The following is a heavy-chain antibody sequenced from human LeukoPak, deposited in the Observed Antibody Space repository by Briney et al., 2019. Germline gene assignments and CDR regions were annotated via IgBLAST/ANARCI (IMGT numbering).Heavy chain of an antibody. CDR3: VRLYDDYTNGHFDS. CDR2: ITSSSSYI. J-gene: IGHJ4*02. CDR1: GFTFSSYS. D-gene: IGHD4-11*01. Sequence: PGGSLRLSCAASGFTFSSYSMNWVRQAPGKGLEWVSSITSSSSYIYYADSVKGRFTISRHNAKNSLYLQLNSLRAEDTAAYYCVRLYDDYTNGHFDSWGQGTLVTVSS. V-gene: IGHV3-21*01.